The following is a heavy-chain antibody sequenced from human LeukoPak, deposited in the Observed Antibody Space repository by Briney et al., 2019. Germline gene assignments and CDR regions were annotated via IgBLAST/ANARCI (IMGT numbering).Heavy chain of an antibody. V-gene: IGHV4-38-2*01. CDR3: ARLTYSGPHYFDY. D-gene: IGHD4-11*01. CDR2: IYHSGST. J-gene: IGHJ4*02. CDR1: GYSISSGYY. Sequence: SETLSLTCAVSGYSISSGYYWGRIRQPPGKGLEWIGSIYHSGSTYYNPSLKSRVTISVDTSKNQFSLKRSSVTAADTAVYYCARLTYSGPHYFDYWGQGTLVTVSS.